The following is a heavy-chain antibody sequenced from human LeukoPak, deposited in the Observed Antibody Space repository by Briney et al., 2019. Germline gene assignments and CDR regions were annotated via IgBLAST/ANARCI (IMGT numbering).Heavy chain of an antibody. Sequence: GSLRLSCAASGFTFSSYAMSWVRQAPGKGLEWIGEINHSGSTNYNPSLKSRVTISVDTSKNQFSLKLSSVTAAGTAVYYCARGPRRAAIWGSGNYWGQGTLVTVSS. CDR3: ARGPRRAAIWGSGNY. D-gene: IGHD3-10*01. CDR2: INHSGST. V-gene: IGHV4-34*01. J-gene: IGHJ4*02. CDR1: GFTFSSYA.